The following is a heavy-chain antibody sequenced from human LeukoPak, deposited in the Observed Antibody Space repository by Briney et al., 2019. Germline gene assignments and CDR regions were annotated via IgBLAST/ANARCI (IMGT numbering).Heavy chain of an antibody. CDR1: GASFNSDDQY. D-gene: IGHD3-22*01. Sequence: LSLTCTVSGASFNSDDQYWNWIRHNPGNGLEWIGSIQPIGMLYNNPSLESRVTMSRDTSKNQFSLNLNSVTAADTAVYFCSRGLDSRKLGYWGQGILVTVSS. CDR3: SRGLDSRKLGY. CDR2: IQPIGML. V-gene: IGHV4-31*03. J-gene: IGHJ4*02.